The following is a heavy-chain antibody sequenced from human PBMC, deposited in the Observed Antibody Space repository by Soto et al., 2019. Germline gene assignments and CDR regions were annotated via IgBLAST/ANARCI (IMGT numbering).Heavy chain of an antibody. J-gene: IGHJ4*02. CDR1: GVSIGSHDW. CDR3: ATRDTGRVY. D-gene: IGHD5-18*01. V-gene: IGHV4-4*02. CDR2: SHQSGNT. Sequence: QVQLQESGPGLVKPSGTLSLTCAVSGVSIGSHDWWTWVRQPPGKGLEWIGESHQSGNTHYNSSLEGRVTLSLDKSKNPFSLQLSSVTVADTAVYYCATRDTGRVYWGQGTLVTVSS.